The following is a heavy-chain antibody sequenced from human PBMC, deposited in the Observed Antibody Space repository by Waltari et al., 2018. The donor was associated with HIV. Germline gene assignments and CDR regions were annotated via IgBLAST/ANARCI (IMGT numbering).Heavy chain of an antibody. J-gene: IGHJ6*01. Sequence: QLLQSGTETRKPGASVKISCKASGYDFTSYGIGLVRRAPGVGLGWVGWISAYYGNLGMDRNFKVRVSLTTDTSTTTAFVEVRSLKVDDTAIYYCARGGGSWIQETHYYKAFDVWGHVTTVIVSS. CDR2: ISAYYGN. D-gene: IGHD5-18*01. V-gene: IGHV1-18*01. CDR1: GYDFTSYG. CDR3: ARGGGSWIQETHYYKAFDV.